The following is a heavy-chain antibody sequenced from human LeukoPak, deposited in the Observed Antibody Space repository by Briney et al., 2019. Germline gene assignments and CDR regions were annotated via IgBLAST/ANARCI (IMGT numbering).Heavy chain of an antibody. D-gene: IGHD3-16*01. J-gene: IGHJ4*02. CDR3: AKDAGDQGYFDY. CDR2: ISYDGNNQ. Sequence: PGGSLRLSCAASGFTFRSYAMHWVRQAPGTGLEWVSFISYDGNNQCYADSVKGRFTISRDNSKNTLYLQMNSLRTEDTAVYYCAKDAGDQGYFDYWGQGTLVTVSS. CDR1: GFTFRSYA. V-gene: IGHV3-30*04.